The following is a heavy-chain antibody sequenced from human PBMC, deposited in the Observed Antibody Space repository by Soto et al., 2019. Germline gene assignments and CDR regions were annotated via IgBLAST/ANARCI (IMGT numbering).Heavy chain of an antibody. V-gene: IGHV1-2*04. CDR2: INPNSGGT. J-gene: IGHJ4*02. CDR3: ARSRKQLVFFDY. Sequence: ASVKLSCKASGYTFTGYYMHWVRQAPGQGLEWMGWINPNSGGTNYAQKFQGWVTMTRDTSISTAYMELSRLRSDDTAVYYCARSRKQLVFFDYWGQGTLVTVSS. CDR1: GYTFTGYY. D-gene: IGHD6-6*01.